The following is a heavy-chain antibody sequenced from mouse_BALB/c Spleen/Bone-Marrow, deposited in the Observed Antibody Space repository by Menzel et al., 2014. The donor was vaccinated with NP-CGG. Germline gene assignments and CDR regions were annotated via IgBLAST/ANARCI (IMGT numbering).Heavy chain of an antibody. J-gene: IGHJ4*01. CDR1: GFIFSYYA. CDR2: ISSGGSYT. D-gene: IGHD3-1*01. CDR3: TGDRGDY. V-gene: IGHV5-9-4*01. Sequence: EVKLVESGGGLVKPGASLKLSCAASGFIFSYYAMSWVRQTPEKRLEWVAEISSGGSYTYYPDTVTGRFTISRDNAKNPLYLEVSSLRSEDAAMYYCTGDRGDYWGQGTALTVSS.